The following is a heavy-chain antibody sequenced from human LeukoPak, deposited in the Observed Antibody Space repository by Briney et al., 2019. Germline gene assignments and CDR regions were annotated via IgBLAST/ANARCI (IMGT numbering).Heavy chain of an antibody. CDR3: ARVPPSAHQLLSSDY. CDR2: ISANNGET. D-gene: IGHD2-2*01. J-gene: IGHJ4*02. Sequence: ASVKVSCKASGYTFTNYGISWVRQAPGQGREGMAWISANNGETRYAQTLQGRLTMTTDTSTSTAYMELRSLRPDDTAVYYCARVPPSAHQLLSSDYWGQGTQVTVSS. V-gene: IGHV1-18*04. CDR1: GYTFTNYG.